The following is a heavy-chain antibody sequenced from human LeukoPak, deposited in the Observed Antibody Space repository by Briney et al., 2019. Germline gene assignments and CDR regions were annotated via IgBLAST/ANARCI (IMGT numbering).Heavy chain of an antibody. V-gene: IGHV1-69*13. CDR2: IIPIFGTA. CDR3: ARATPRPDLWPDY. D-gene: IGHD2/OR15-2a*01. Sequence: SVKVSCKASGGTFSSYAISWVRQAPGQGLEWMGGIIPIFGTANYAQKFQGRVTITADESTSTAYMELSSLRSEDTAVYYCARATPRPDLWPDYWGQGTLVTVSS. J-gene: IGHJ4*02. CDR1: GGTFSSYA.